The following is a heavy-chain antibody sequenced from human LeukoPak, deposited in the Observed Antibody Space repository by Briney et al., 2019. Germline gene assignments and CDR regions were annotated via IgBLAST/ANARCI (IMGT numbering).Heavy chain of an antibody. CDR3: ARGVGLDQ. CDR1: GFSLSGYW. D-gene: IGHD3/OR15-3a*01. CDR2: IKEDGSDK. V-gene: IGHV3-7*01. Sequence: GGSLRLSCEASGFSLSGYWMTWVRQAPGKGLEWVANIKEDGSDKYYVESVRGRFTISRDNAKNSLYLQMNSLRVGDTAVYYCARGVGLDQWGQGTLVIVSS. J-gene: IGHJ4*02.